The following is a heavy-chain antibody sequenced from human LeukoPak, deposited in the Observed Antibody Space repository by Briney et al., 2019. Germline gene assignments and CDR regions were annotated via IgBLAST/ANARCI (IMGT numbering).Heavy chain of an antibody. D-gene: IGHD3-16*01. CDR2: ISSSSSYI. CDR1: GFTFRSYS. J-gene: IGHJ4*02. V-gene: IGHV3-21*01. Sequence: PGVSLRLSCAASGFTFRSYSMNWVRQAPGKALEWVSSISSSSSYIYYADSAKGRFTISRDHAKNSLYLQMNNLRAEDTVVYYCARWGPPRDYWGQGTLVTVSS. CDR3: ARWGPPRDY.